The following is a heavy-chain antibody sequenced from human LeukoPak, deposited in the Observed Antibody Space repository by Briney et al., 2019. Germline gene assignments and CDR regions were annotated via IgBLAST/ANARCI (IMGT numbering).Heavy chain of an antibody. CDR3: ARAPIDYDFWSGYYLSRYYYYMDV. J-gene: IGHJ6*03. D-gene: IGHD3-3*01. V-gene: IGHV4-39*07. CDR2: IYYSGST. Sequence: SETLSLTCTVSGGSISSSSYYWGWIRQPPGKGMEWIGSIYYSGSTYYNPSLKSRVTISVDTSKNQFSLKLSSVTAADTAVYYCARAPIDYDFWSGYYLSRYYYYMDVWGKGTTVTVSS. CDR1: GGSISSSSYY.